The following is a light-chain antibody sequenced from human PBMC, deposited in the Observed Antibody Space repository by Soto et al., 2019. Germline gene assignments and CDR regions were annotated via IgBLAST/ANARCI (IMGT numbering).Light chain of an antibody. CDR3: CSYAGSSTYV. CDR1: SSDVGSYNL. CDR2: EGS. V-gene: IGLV2-23*01. Sequence: QSVLTQPASVSGSPGQSITISCTGTSSDVGSYNLVSWYQQYPGKAPNLMIFEGSQRPSGFFIRFSGSKFGNTASLSFSGLQAEDEADYYCCSYAGSSTYVFGTGTKVTVL. J-gene: IGLJ1*01.